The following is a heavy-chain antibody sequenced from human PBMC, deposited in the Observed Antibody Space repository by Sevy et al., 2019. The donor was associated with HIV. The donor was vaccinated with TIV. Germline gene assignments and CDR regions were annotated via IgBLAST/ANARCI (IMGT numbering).Heavy chain of an antibody. V-gene: IGHV3-33*01. D-gene: IGHD3-22*01. CDR1: GFTFSNYA. J-gene: IGHJ4*02. Sequence: GGSLRLSCAATGFTFSNYAMHWVRQAPGKGMEWVAIIWSDGAYQYHGDSVKGRFTISRDKSKNTQYLQMNNVRVEDTAVYYCARWGHYYDNAAYYALDSWGQGTLVTVSS. CDR3: ARWGHYYDNAAYYALDS. CDR2: IWSDGAYQ.